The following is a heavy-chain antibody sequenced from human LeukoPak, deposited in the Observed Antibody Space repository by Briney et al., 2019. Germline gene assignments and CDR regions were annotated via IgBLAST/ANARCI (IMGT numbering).Heavy chain of an antibody. Sequence: GGSLRLSCAASGFTFSSYAMSWVRQAPGKGLEWVSAISGSGGSTYYADSVKGRFTISRDNSKNTLYLQMNSLRAEDTAVYYCAKDSCPYYYDSSGYCAVSDYWGQGTLVTVSS. J-gene: IGHJ4*02. V-gene: IGHV3-23*01. CDR3: AKDSCPYYYDSSGYCAVSDY. CDR2: ISGSGGST. D-gene: IGHD3-22*01. CDR1: GFTFSSYA.